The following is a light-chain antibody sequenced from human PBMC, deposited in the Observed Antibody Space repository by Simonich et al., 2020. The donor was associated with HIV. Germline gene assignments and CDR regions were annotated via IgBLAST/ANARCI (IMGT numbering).Light chain of an antibody. CDR3: QQYNKWPPWT. Sequence: EIVMTQSPATLSVSPGERATLSCRASQSVSSNLAWYQQKPGQAPRLIIYGASTRATVIPARFSGSGSGTEFTLTISSMQSEDFAVYYCQQYNKWPPWTFGQGTKVEI. CDR1: QSVSSN. J-gene: IGKJ1*01. CDR2: GAS. V-gene: IGKV3-15*01.